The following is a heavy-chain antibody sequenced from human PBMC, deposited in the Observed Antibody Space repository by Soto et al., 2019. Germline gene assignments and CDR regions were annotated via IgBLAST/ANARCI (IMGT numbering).Heavy chain of an antibody. CDR1: GYTFTSYG. J-gene: IGHJ3*02. V-gene: IGHV1-18*01. CDR2: ISAYNGNT. Sequence: GASVKVSCKASGYTFTSYGISWVRQAPGQGLERMGWISAYNGNTNYAQKLQGRVTMTTDTSTSTAYMELRSLRSDDTAVYYCARGYSKSLELRDAFDIWGQGTMVTVSS. D-gene: IGHD1-7*01. CDR3: ARGYSKSLELRDAFDI.